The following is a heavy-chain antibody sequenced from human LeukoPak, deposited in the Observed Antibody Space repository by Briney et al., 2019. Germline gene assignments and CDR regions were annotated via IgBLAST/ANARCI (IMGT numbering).Heavy chain of an antibody. J-gene: IGHJ4*02. CDR2: IYPGDSDT. D-gene: IGHD3-16*02. CDR1: GSNFTSYW. V-gene: IGHV5-51*01. CDR3: ARPENDYVWGSYRLLY. Sequence: PGXSLQISCQGSGSNFTSYWIGWVRQLPGKGLEWMGIIYPGDSDTRYSPSFQGQVTISADKSISTAYLQWSSLKASDTAMYYCARPENDYVWGSYRLLYWGQGTLVTVSS.